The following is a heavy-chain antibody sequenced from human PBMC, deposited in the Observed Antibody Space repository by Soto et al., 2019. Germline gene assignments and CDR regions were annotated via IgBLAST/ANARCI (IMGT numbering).Heavy chain of an antibody. V-gene: IGHV3-49*03. Sequence: PGGSLRLSCTASGFTFGDYAMSWFRQAPGKGLEWVGFIRSKAYGGTTEYAASVKGRFTISRDDSKSNAYLQMNSLKTEDTAVYYCTRAVGFGDTHYYYYGMDVRGQRTTVTVPS. D-gene: IGHD3-10*01. CDR3: TRAVGFGDTHYYYYGMDV. J-gene: IGHJ6*02. CDR2: IRSKAYGGTT. CDR1: GFTFGDYA.